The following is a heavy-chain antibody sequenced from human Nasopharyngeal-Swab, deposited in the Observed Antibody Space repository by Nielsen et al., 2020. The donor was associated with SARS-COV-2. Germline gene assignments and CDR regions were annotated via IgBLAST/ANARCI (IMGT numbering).Heavy chain of an antibody. J-gene: IGHJ6*02. CDR3: AIPPMALGGYYYYGMDV. CDR2: ISVGSGDAT. V-gene: IGHV3-23*01. CDR1: GFTFSNSV. D-gene: IGHD3-16*01. Sequence: GESLKISCAASGFTFSNSVMNWVRQTPEKGLEWVSTISVGSGDATYYADSVKGRFTVSRDNSKNTLYLQMNSLRAEDTAVYYCAIPPMALGGYYYYGMDVWGQGTTVTVSS.